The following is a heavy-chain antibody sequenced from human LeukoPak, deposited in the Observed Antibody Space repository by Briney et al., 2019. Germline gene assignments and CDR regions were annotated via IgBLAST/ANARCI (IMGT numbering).Heavy chain of an antibody. CDR1: GFNFSNYA. CDR3: ARFGSSDAFDI. D-gene: IGHD2-15*01. J-gene: IGHJ3*02. CDR2: ISSSDGTT. V-gene: IGHV3-23*01. Sequence: GGSLRLSCAASGFNFSNYAMTWVRQAPEKGLEWVSGISSSDGTTYDADSVKGRFTISRDNAKNSLYLQMNSLRAEDTAVYYCARFGSSDAFDIWGQGTMVTVSS.